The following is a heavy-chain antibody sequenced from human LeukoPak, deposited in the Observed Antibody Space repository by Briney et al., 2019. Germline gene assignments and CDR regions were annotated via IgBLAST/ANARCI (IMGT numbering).Heavy chain of an antibody. Sequence: GESLKISCKGSGYSFTSSWIGWVRQMPGKGLEWMGIIYPGDSDTSYSPSFQGQVTISADKSISTAYLQWSSLEASDTAMYYCARRGEMATIPLDYWGQGTLVTVSS. J-gene: IGHJ4*02. CDR1: GYSFTSSW. D-gene: IGHD5-24*01. V-gene: IGHV5-51*01. CDR2: IYPGDSDT. CDR3: ARRGEMATIPLDY.